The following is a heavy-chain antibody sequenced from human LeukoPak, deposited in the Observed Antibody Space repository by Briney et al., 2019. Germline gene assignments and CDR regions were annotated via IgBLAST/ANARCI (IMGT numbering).Heavy chain of an antibody. CDR1: GYTFTSYG. Sequence: ASVKVSCKASGYTFTSYGISWVRQAPGQGLEWMGWISAYNGNTNYAQELQGRVTMTTDTSTSTAYMELRSLRSDDTAVYYCARGPSGVVAAQPDYWGQGTLVTVSS. J-gene: IGHJ4*02. D-gene: IGHD2-15*01. CDR2: ISAYNGNT. CDR3: ARGPSGVVAAQPDY. V-gene: IGHV1-18*01.